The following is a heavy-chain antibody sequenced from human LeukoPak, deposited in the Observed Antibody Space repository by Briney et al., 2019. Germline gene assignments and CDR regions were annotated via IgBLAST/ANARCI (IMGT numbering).Heavy chain of an antibody. V-gene: IGHV3-23*01. Sequence: PGGSLRLSCAASGFTFSSYAMSWVRLAPGKGLEWLSVISGSGDSTYYADSVKGRFTISRDNSKNTLYLQMNSLRAEDTAVYYCAREWSATQYAFDIWGQGTMVTVSS. D-gene: IGHD2-8*01. CDR1: GFTFSSYA. CDR2: ISGSGDST. CDR3: AREWSATQYAFDI. J-gene: IGHJ3*02.